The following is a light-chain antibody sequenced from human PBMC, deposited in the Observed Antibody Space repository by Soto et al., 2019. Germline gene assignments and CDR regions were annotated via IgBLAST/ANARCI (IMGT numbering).Light chain of an antibody. CDR2: AES. CDR3: QQYDSAPFT. Sequence: DIQMTQSPSSLSASVGDRVTITCRASQDIVNYLAWYQQKPGKVPKLLIYAESTSQSGVPSRFSGSGSGTDFTLTISSLQPEDVATYYCQQYDSAPFTFGPGTKVDIK. J-gene: IGKJ3*01. V-gene: IGKV1-27*01. CDR1: QDIVNY.